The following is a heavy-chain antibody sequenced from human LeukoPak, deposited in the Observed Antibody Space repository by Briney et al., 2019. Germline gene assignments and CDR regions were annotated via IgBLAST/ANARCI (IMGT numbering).Heavy chain of an antibody. D-gene: IGHD2-8*01. Sequence: PGGSLTLSCAGSGFTFSSYARSWVRQAPGQGLEWVSVISDSGDYTSYADSVRGRFTISRDNSRNTLYLQMISLRPEDTAVYYCAKDTSIGKYCTNGVCSPFDYWAQGTLVTVSS. J-gene: IGHJ4*02. CDR3: AKDTSIGKYCTNGVCSPFDY. CDR2: ISDSGDYT. V-gene: IGHV3-23*01. CDR1: GFTFSSYA.